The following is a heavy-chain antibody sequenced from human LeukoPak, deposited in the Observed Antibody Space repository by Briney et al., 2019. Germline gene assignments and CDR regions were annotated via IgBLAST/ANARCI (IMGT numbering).Heavy chain of an antibody. D-gene: IGHD2-2*01. V-gene: IGHV3-15*07. J-gene: IGHJ6*02. Sequence: PGGSLRLSCAASGFSFNNAWMNWVRQVPEKGLEWVGRIKSKTDGGTTDYAAPVKGRFTISRDDSKNTLYLQMNSLKTEDTAVYYCTTVASIVVVPAASYYYYYGMDVWGQGTTVTVSS. CDR2: IKSKTDGGTT. CDR3: TTVASIVVVPAASYYYYYGMDV. CDR1: GFSFNNAW.